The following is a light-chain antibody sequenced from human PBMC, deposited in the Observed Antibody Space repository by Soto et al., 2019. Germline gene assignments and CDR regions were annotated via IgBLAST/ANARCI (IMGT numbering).Light chain of an antibody. Sequence: DIQMTQSPSSLSASVGDRVTITCQASHDIRKYLNWYQQKPGKAPKLLIYDASNLETGVPSRFTGSGSGTDFTFTISILQPEDIATYYCQQYENFPVTFGQGTRLESK. CDR3: QQYENFPVT. J-gene: IGKJ5*01. CDR2: DAS. V-gene: IGKV1-33*01. CDR1: HDIRKY.